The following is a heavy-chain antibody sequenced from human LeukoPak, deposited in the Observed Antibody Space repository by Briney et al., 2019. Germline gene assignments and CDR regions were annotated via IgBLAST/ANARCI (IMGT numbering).Heavy chain of an antibody. CDR3: ARQSVQGSRFDP. Sequence: ASVKVSCKVSGGTFSSYAISWVRQAPGQGLEWMGGIIPIFGTANYAQKFQGRVTITTDESTSTAYMELSSLRSEDTAVYYCARQSVQGSRFDPWGQGTLVTVSS. J-gene: IGHJ5*02. CDR2: IIPIFGTA. D-gene: IGHD6-13*01. CDR1: GGTFSSYA. V-gene: IGHV1-69*05.